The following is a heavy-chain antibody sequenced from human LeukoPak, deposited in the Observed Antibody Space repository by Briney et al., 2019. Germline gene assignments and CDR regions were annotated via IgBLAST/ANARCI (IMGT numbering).Heavy chain of an antibody. Sequence: PGGSLRLSCAASGFTFSSYWMSWVRQAPGKGLEWVANIKQDGSEKYFLGSVRGRFTISRDNAKDSLYLQMNSLRVEDTAVYFCARFVWHGSGWTGFDPWGQGTLVTVSS. CDR2: IKQDGSEK. CDR1: GFTFSSYW. D-gene: IGHD6-19*01. J-gene: IGHJ5*02. CDR3: ARFVWHGSGWTGFDP. V-gene: IGHV3-7*01.